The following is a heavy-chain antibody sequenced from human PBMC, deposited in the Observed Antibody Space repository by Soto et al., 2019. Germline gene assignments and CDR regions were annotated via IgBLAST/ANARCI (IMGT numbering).Heavy chain of an antibody. CDR2: IDPSDSYT. D-gene: IGHD3-9*01. Sequence: VESLKISCKGSGYSFTSYWISWVRQMPGKGLEWMGRIDPSDSYTNYSPSFQGHVTISADKSISTAYLQWSSLKASDTAMYYCARSRHDYDILTGYYLINWFDPWGQGTLVTVSS. CDR1: GYSFTSYW. CDR3: ARSRHDYDILTGYYLINWFDP. V-gene: IGHV5-10-1*01. J-gene: IGHJ5*02.